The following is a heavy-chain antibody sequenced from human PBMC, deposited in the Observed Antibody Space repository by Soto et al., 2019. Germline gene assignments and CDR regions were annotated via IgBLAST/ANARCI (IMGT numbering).Heavy chain of an antibody. CDR3: ASRWGGVFDI. CDR2: IYYSGST. Sequence: QVQLQESGPGLVKPSETLSLTCTVSGGSISSYYWSWIRQPPGKGLEWIGYIYYSGSTNYNPSLKSRVTISVKTSKTQFSMKLTSVTAADKAWDYFASRWGGVFDIWGHGTMVTVSS. CDR1: GGSISSYY. J-gene: IGHJ3*02. D-gene: IGHD1-26*01. V-gene: IGHV4-59*08.